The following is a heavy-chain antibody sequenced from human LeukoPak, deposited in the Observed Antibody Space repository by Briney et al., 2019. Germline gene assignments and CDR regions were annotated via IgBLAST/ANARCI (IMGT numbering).Heavy chain of an antibody. CDR3: ARGGVYTGMDA. CDR1: GGSINVGDYS. Sequence: PSQTLSLTCGVSGGSINVGDYSWNWIRQPPGKGLEWIGNIFHSGITYYKPSLRSRVAISLDRTKNQVSLNVTSVTAADTAVYYCARGGVYTGMDAWGQGTTVIVSS. CDR2: IFHSGIT. D-gene: IGHD2-2*02. J-gene: IGHJ6*02. V-gene: IGHV4-30-2*01.